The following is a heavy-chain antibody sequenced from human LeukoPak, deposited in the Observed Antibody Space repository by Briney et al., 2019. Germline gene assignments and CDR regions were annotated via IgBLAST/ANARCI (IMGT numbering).Heavy chain of an antibody. CDR1: GGSISSYY. CDR2: IYYSGST. Sequence: KPSETLSLTCTVSGGSISSYYWSWIRQPPGKGLEWIGYIYYSGSTNYNPSLKSRVTISVDTSKNQFSLKLSSVTAADTAVYYCARVSSDGYSSGWVDYWGQGTLVTVSS. CDR3: ARVSSDGYSSGWVDY. V-gene: IGHV4-59*01. D-gene: IGHD6-19*01. J-gene: IGHJ4*02.